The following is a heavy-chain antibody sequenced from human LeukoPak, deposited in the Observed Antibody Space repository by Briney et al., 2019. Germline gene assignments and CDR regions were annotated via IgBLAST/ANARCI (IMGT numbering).Heavy chain of an antibody. J-gene: IGHJ4*02. CDR1: GGSISSGDCC. D-gene: IGHD6-13*01. CDR2: ICNSGSP. CDR3: ASAEPRGIIWYPY. V-gene: IGHV4-30-4*08. Sequence: SETLSLTCTVSGGSISSGDCCWSWVRQPPGKGLQWIAYICNSGSPYYNPSLKSRVTISVDTSKNQFSLKLTSATAADTAVYYCASAEPRGIIWYPYWGQGTLVTVSS.